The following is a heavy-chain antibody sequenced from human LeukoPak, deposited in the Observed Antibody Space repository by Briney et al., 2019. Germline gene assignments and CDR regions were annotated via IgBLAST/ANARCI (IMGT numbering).Heavy chain of an antibody. D-gene: IGHD2-15*01. J-gene: IGHJ6*02. CDR2: ISAYNGNT. V-gene: IGHV1-18*01. CDR1: GYTFTSYG. Sequence: ASVNVSFKASGYTFTSYGISWVRQAPGQGLEWMGWISAYNGNTNYAQKLQGRVTMTTDTSTGTAYMELRSLRSDDTAVYYCARDRYCSGGSCYRGLLHYYGMDVWGQGTTVTVSS. CDR3: ARDRYCSGGSCYRGLLHYYGMDV.